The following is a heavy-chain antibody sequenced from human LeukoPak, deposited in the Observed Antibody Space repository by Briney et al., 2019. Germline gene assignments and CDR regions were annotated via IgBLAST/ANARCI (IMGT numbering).Heavy chain of an antibody. Sequence: ASVKVSCKASGYTFTSYGISWVRQAPGQGLEWMGWISAYNGNTNYAQKLQGRVTMTTDTSTNTAYMELRSLRSDDTAVYYCARDLRDCYDSSGYYDLDYWGQGTLVTVSS. J-gene: IGHJ4*02. CDR2: ISAYNGNT. V-gene: IGHV1-18*01. CDR1: GYTFTSYG. CDR3: ARDLRDCYDSSGYYDLDY. D-gene: IGHD3-22*01.